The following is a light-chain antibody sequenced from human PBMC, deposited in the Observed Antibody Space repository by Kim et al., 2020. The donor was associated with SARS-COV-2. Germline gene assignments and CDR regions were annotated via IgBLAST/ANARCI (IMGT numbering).Light chain of an antibody. V-gene: IGKV3-15*01. Sequence: SPGERATLACRASQSVSSNLAWYRQKRGQAPRLLIYGASTRATGIPGRFSGSGSGTEFTLTISSLQSEDFAVYYCQQYNNWPPITFGQGTRLEIK. J-gene: IGKJ5*01. CDR2: GAS. CDR3: QQYNNWPPIT. CDR1: QSVSSN.